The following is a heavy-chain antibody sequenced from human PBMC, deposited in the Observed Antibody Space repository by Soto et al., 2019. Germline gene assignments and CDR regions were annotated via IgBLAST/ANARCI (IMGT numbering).Heavy chain of an antibody. CDR3: ATGRRVITGPRLGMDV. D-gene: IGHD1-20*01. J-gene: IGHJ6*02. Sequence: GASVKVSCKVSGYTLTELPMHWVRQAPGKGLEWMGGFDPEDGETIYAQKFQGRVTMTEDTSTDTAYMELSSLRSEDTAVYYCATGRRVITGPRLGMDVWGQGTTVTVSS. CDR1: GYTLTELP. V-gene: IGHV1-24*01. CDR2: FDPEDGET.